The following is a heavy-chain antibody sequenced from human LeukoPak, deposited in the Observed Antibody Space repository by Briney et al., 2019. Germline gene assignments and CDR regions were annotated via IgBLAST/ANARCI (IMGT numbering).Heavy chain of an antibody. CDR2: ISPHNSNT. CDR3: VRSHSGSLRAPFDQ. Sequence: ASVKVSCKASGYIFTNFGIIWVRQAPGQGLEWMGWISPHNSNTKYAQKFQGRVTMTTDTSTSTAYMDLRSLRYDDTAVYYCVRSHSGSLRAPFDQWGQGTLVTVSS. J-gene: IGHJ4*02. D-gene: IGHD3-22*01. V-gene: IGHV1-18*01. CDR1: GYIFTNFG.